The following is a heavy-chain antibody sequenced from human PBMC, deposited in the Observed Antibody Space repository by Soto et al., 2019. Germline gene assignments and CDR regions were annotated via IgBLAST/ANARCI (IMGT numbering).Heavy chain of an antibody. D-gene: IGHD6-19*01. CDR1: GYTLTELS. J-gene: IGHJ4*02. V-gene: IGHV1-24*01. CDR2: FDPEDGET. Sequence: ASVKVSCKDSGYTLTELSMHWVRQAPGKGLEWMGGFDPEDGETIYAQKFQGRVTMTEDTSTDTAYMELSSLRSEDTAVYYCATCYSSGWYLPSDYWGQGTLVTVSS. CDR3: ATCYSSGWYLPSDY.